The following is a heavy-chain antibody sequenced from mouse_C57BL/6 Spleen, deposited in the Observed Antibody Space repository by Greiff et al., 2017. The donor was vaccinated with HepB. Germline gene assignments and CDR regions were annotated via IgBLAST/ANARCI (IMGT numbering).Heavy chain of an antibody. V-gene: IGHV1-47*01. CDR2: FHPYNDDT. Sequence: QVQLKESGAELVKPGASVKMSCKASGYTFTTYPIEWMKQNHGKSLEWIGNFHPYNDDTKYNEKFKGKATLTVEKSSSTVYLELIRLTSDDSAVYYCARRLPGYYAMDYWGQGTSVTVSS. J-gene: IGHJ4*01. CDR1: GYTFTTYP. D-gene: IGHD5-5*01. CDR3: ARRLPGYYAMDY.